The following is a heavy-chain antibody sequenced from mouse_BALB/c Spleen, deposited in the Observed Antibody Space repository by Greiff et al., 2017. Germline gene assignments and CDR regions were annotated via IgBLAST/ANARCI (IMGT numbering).Heavy chain of an antibody. Sequence: QVQLQQPGAELVKPGASVKMSCKASGYTFTSYNMHWVKQTPGQGLEWIGAIYPGNGDTSYNQKFKGKATLTADKSSSTAYMQLSSLTSEDSAVYYCARRDYGAMDYWGQGTSVTVSS. J-gene: IGHJ4*01. CDR3: ARRDYGAMDY. V-gene: IGHV1-12*01. D-gene: IGHD1-1*01. CDR2: IYPGNGDT. CDR1: GYTFTSYN.